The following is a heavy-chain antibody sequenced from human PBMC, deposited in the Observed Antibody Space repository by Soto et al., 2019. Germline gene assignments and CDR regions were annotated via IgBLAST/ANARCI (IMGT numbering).Heavy chain of an antibody. CDR3: AAGGGLPRYY. V-gene: IGHV4-30-2*01. J-gene: IGHJ4*02. CDR1: GGYISNGGYS. D-gene: IGHD5-12*01. CDR2: IYHSGST. Sequence: ASVPMCLTCAVSGGYISNGGYSRSWIRQPPGKGLEWIGYIYHSGSTYYNPSLKSRVTISVDRSKNQFSLKLSSVTAADTAVYYCAAGGGLPRYYWGQGTLVTVSS.